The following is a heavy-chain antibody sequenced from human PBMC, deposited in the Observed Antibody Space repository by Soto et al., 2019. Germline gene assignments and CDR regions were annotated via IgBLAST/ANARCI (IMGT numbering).Heavy chain of an antibody. CDR1: GGSISSGDYY. CDR3: ARDSVVVPAAMPGQNYYYYGMDV. Sequence: SETLSLTCTVSGGSISSGDYYWSWIRQPPGKGLEWIGYIYYSGSTYYNPSLKSRVTISVDTSKNQFSLKLSSVTAADTAVYYCARDSVVVPAAMPGQNYYYYGMDVWGQGTTVTVSS. J-gene: IGHJ6*02. V-gene: IGHV4-30-4*01. D-gene: IGHD2-2*01. CDR2: IYYSGST.